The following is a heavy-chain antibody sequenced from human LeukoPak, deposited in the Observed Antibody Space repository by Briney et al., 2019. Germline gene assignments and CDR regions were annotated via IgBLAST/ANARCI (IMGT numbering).Heavy chain of an antibody. Sequence: PSETLSLTCTVSGGSISPYYWNRIRQPPGKGLEWIGHILYSGSTTYNPSLKSRVTISIDKSKNQFSLNLTSVTAADTAVYYCARVKMSRDNVYYYYYLDVWGKGTTVTVSS. V-gene: IGHV4-59*01. J-gene: IGHJ6*03. CDR1: GGSISPYY. CDR2: ILYSGST. CDR3: ARVKMSRDNVYYYYYLDV. D-gene: IGHD1-1*01.